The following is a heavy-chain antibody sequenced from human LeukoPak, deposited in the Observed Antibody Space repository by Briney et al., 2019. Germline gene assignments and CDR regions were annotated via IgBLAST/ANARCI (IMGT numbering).Heavy chain of an antibody. Sequence: GGSLRLSCAASGFTFSSYDMNWVRQAPGKGLEWVSYISSGGNTMYYADSVKGRFTISRDNAKNSLHLQMDSLRAEDTAVYYCARYISGCSFDYWGQGTLVTVSS. CDR2: ISSGGNTM. J-gene: IGHJ4*02. CDR3: ARYISGCSFDY. V-gene: IGHV3-48*03. CDR1: GFTFSSYD. D-gene: IGHD6-19*01.